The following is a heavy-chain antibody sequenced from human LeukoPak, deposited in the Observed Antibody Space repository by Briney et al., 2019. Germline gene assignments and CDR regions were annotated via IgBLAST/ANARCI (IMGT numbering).Heavy chain of an antibody. V-gene: IGHV4-34*01. CDR3: ARMTVGIAAGGNPMDV. Sequence: PSHTLSLTCAVYGRAFSGYYWSWIRQPPGKGLEWIGEMNHSGSTNSHPSLKSRVTISVDTSKNQCSLKLSSVTAADTAVYYCARMTVGIAAGGNPMDVWGKGTTVTVSS. J-gene: IGHJ6*03. CDR1: GRAFSGYY. CDR2: MNHSGST. D-gene: IGHD6-13*01.